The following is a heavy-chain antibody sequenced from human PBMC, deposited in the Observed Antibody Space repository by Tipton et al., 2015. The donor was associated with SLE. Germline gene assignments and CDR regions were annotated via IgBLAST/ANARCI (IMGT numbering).Heavy chain of an antibody. V-gene: IGHV3-30*02. CDR2: IRYDGSNK. Sequence: SLRLSCAASGFTFSSYGMHWVRQAPGKGLEWVAFIRYDGSNKYYADSVKGRFTISRDNSKNTLYLQMNSLRAEDTAVYYCAKDWDTVTHVDCQHWGQGTLVTVSS. D-gene: IGHD4-17*01. CDR1: GFTFSSYG. CDR3: AKDWDTVTHVDCQH. J-gene: IGHJ1*01.